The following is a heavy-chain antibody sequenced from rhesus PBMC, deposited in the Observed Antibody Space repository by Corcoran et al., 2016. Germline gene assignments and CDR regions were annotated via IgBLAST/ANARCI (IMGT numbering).Heavy chain of an antibody. CDR2: IYVNSARN. J-gene: IGHJ2*01. CDR3: ARFTSTTIRYFDL. CDR1: GGSISGYYY. Sequence: QVQLQQWGEGLVKPSETLSLTCAVYGGSISGYYYWSWIRQPQGKELDWIGYIYVNSARNNYNSSLKNRCTISKYTSKNQFSLKLSSVTAADTAVYYCARFTSTTIRYFDLWGPGTPITIFS. D-gene: IGHD2-2*01. V-gene: IGHV4-73*01.